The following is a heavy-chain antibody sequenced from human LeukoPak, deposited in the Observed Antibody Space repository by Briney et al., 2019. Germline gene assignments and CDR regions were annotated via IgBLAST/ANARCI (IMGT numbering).Heavy chain of an antibody. Sequence: GGSLRLSCAASGFTFSSYWMHWVRQTPGMGLVWVSRTHKHGTTTTYADSVKGRFTISRDNAKNTLYLQMNSLRAEDTAVYYCAREVTGSGNYYMDVWGKGTTVTVSS. CDR3: AREVTGSGNYYMDV. J-gene: IGHJ6*03. CDR2: THKHGTTT. D-gene: IGHD3-10*01. CDR1: GFTFSSYW. V-gene: IGHV3-74*01.